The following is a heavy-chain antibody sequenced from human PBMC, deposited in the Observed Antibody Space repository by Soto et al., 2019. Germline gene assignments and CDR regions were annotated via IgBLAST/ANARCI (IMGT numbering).Heavy chain of an antibody. CDR3: AKLGELSPIDAFDI. V-gene: IGHV4-39*01. J-gene: IGHJ3*02. Sequence: QLQLQESGPGLVKPSETLSLTCTVSGGSISSSSYYWGWIRQPPGKGLEWIGSIYYSGSTYYNPSLKIRVTISVDTSKNQFSLKLSSVTAADTAVYYCAKLGELSPIDAFDIWGQGTMVTVSS. D-gene: IGHD3-10*01. CDR1: GGSISSSSYY. CDR2: IYYSGST.